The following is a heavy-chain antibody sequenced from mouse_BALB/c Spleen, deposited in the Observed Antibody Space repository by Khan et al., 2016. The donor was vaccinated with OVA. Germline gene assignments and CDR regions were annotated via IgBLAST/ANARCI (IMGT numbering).Heavy chain of an antibody. CDR2: IYPGGDTT. Sequence: QVQLQQSGPELVKPGASVKMSCKASGYTFTDYVMNWVKQRNGQGLEWIGQIYPGGDTTYYNEKFKGKATLTADRSSSTAYMQLSNLTSEDSAVYFCARAGGDVFAYWGQGTLVTVSA. D-gene: IGHD3-3*01. J-gene: IGHJ3*01. V-gene: IGHV1-77*01. CDR3: ARAGGDVFAY. CDR1: GYTFTDYV.